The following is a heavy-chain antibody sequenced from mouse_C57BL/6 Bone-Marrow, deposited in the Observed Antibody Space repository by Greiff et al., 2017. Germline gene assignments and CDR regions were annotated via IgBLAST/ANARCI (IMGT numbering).Heavy chain of an antibody. Sequence: EVKLMESGGGLVQPGGSLKLSCAASGFTFSDYGMAWVRQAPRKGPEWVAFISNLAYSIYYADTVTGRFTISRENAKNTLYLEMSSLRSEDTAMYYCAGGNHHYAMDYWGQGTSVTVSS. J-gene: IGHJ4*01. D-gene: IGHD2-1*01. CDR2: ISNLAYSI. CDR3: AGGNHHYAMDY. V-gene: IGHV5-15*01. CDR1: GFTFSDYG.